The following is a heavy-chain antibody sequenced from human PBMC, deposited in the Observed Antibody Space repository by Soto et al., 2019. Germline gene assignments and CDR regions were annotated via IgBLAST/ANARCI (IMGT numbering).Heavy chain of an antibody. J-gene: IGHJ4*02. CDR2: IYHSGST. V-gene: IGHV4-4*02. Sequence: QVQLQESGPGLVKPSGTLSLTCAVSGGSISSSNWWSWVRQPPGKGLEWIGEIYHSGSTNYNPSLKRRDNITVDKSKNQFSMKLSTVTAADTAVYYCARLLYSSSNYFDYWGQGTLVTVSS. CDR1: GGSISSSNW. CDR3: ARLLYSSSNYFDY. D-gene: IGHD6-6*01.